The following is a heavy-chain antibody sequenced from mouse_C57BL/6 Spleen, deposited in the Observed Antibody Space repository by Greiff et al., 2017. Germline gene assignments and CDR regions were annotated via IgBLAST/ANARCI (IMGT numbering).Heavy chain of an antibody. CDR1: GYTFTSYW. J-gene: IGHJ4*01. V-gene: IGHV1-69*01. Sequence: QVQLQQSGAELVMPGASVKLSCKASGYTFTSYWMHWVKQRPGQGLEWIGEIDPSDSYTNYNQKFKGKSTLTVDKSSSTAYMQLSSLTSEDSAVYYCARHYYYGSNYYAMDYWGQGTSVTVSS. D-gene: IGHD1-1*01. CDR3: ARHYYYGSNYYAMDY. CDR2: IDPSDSYT.